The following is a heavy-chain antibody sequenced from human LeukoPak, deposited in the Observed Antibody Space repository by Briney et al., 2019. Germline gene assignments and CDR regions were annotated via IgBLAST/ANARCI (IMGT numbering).Heavy chain of an antibody. Sequence: PGGSLRLSCAASGFTFSSYAMSWVRQAPGKGLELVSVISGSGGSTYYAESVKGRFTISRHNSKNTLYLQMNSLRAEDSAVYYCAKGDSASITTAARGVDYWGQGDLVAVSS. CDR3: AKGDSASITTAARGVDY. CDR2: ISGSGGST. CDR1: GFTFSSYA. V-gene: IGHV3-23*01. J-gene: IGHJ4*02. D-gene: IGHD6-13*01.